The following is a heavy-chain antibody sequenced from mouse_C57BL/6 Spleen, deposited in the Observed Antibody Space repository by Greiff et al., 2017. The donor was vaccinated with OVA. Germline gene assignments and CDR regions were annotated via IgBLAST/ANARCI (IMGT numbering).Heavy chain of an antibody. CDR1: GYAFSSSW. Sequence: VKLVESGPELVKPGASVKISCKASGYAFSSSWMNWVKQRPGKGLEWIGRIYPGDGDTNYNGKFKGKATLTADKSSSTAYMQLSSLTSEDSAVYFCARWGDYEDYAMDYWGQGTSVTVSS. J-gene: IGHJ4*01. V-gene: IGHV1-82*01. CDR3: ARWGDYEDYAMDY. CDR2: IYPGDGDT. D-gene: IGHD2-4*01.